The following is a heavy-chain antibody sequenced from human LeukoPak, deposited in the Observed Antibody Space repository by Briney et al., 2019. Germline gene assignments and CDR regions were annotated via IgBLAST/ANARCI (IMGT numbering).Heavy chain of an antibody. D-gene: IGHD3-22*01. J-gene: IGHJ4*02. Sequence: GGSLRLSCAASGFTFSSYSMNWVRQAPGKGLEWVSSISSSSSYIYYADSVKGRFTISRDNAKNSLYLQMNSLRAEDTAVYYCARPLYYYDSSGYIYWGQGTLVTVPS. V-gene: IGHV3-21*01. CDR1: GFTFSSYS. CDR3: ARPLYYYDSSGYIY. CDR2: ISSSSSYI.